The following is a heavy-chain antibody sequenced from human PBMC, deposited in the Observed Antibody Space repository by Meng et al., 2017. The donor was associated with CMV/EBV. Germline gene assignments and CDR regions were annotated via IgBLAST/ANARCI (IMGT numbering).Heavy chain of an antibody. J-gene: IGHJ4*02. D-gene: IGHD5-24*01. CDR3: ARMPRDGYNYIDY. Sequence: QVQRVQSGAEVKKLGSSVKDSCKASGGTFSSYAISWVRQAPGQGLEWMGGIIPIFGTANYAQKFQGRVTITADESTSTAYMELSSLRSEDTAVYYCARMPRDGYNYIDYWGQGTLVTVSS. CDR1: GGTFSSYA. V-gene: IGHV1-69*12. CDR2: IIPIFGTA.